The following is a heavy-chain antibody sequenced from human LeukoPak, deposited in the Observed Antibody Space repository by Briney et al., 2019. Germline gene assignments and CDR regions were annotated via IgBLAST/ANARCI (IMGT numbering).Heavy chain of an antibody. CDR1: GGSISSYH. CDR3: ARIRYCSSTSCYAGVHWFDP. Sequence: SETLSLTCTVSGGSISSYHWSWIRQPAGKGLEWIGRIYTSGSTNYNPSLKSRVTMSVDTSKNQFSLKLSSVTAADTAVYYCARIRYCSSTSCYAGVHWFDPWGQGTLVTVSS. J-gene: IGHJ5*02. V-gene: IGHV4-4*07. D-gene: IGHD2-2*01. CDR2: IYTSGST.